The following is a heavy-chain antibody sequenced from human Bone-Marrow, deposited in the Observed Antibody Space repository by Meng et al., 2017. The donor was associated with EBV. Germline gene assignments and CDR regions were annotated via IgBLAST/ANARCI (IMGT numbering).Heavy chain of an antibody. CDR3: AKDARVGVTTVY. CDR2: ISYDGSNK. CDR1: GFTFSSYG. D-gene: IGHD4-17*01. J-gene: IGHJ4*02. V-gene: IGHV3-30*18. Sequence: VRPVEAGVVVVHPGRALGLSCAASGFTFSSYGMHWVRQAPGKGLEWVAVISYDGSNKYYADSVKGRFTISRDNSKNTLYLQMNSLRAEDTAVYYCAKDARVGVTTVYWGQGTLVTVSS.